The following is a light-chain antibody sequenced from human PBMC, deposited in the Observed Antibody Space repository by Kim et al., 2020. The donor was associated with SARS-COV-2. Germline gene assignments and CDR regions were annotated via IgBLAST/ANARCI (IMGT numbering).Light chain of an antibody. J-gene: IGKJ2*01. CDR2: GAS. CDR1: QSVTTN. Sequence: EIVMTQSPATLSVSPGERVTLSCRASQSVTTNLAWYQQKPGQAPRLLIYGASTRATGIPARFSGSGSGTEFTLTISSLQSEDFAVYYCQQFNNWPPSYTFGQGTKLEI. V-gene: IGKV3-15*01. CDR3: QQFNNWPPSYT.